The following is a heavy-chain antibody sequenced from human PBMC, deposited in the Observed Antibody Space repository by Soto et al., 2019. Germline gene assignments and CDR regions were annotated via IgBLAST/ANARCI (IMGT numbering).Heavy chain of an antibody. Sequence: EVQLLESGGGLVQAGGSLRLSCAASGLTFSIYAMTWVRQAPGKGLEWVSTISGSGTSAYYADSVKGRFTFSRDNSKNTLHLQMNSLRAEDTALYYCAKLGSNGWYDAFDIWGQGTVVTVSS. CDR3: AKLGSNGWYDAFDI. D-gene: IGHD6-19*01. J-gene: IGHJ3*02. V-gene: IGHV3-23*01. CDR1: GLTFSIYA. CDR2: ISGSGTSA.